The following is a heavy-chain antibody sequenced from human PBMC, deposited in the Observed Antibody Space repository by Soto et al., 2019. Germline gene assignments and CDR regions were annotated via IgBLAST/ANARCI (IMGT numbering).Heavy chain of an antibody. Sequence: SDTLSLTCTVSGGSISSYYWSWIRQPPGKGLEWIGYIYYSGSTNYNPSLKSRVTISVDTSKNQFSLKLSSVTAADTAVYYCARYDYGDYSVDYWGQGTLVTVSS. D-gene: IGHD4-17*01. CDR1: GGSISSYY. CDR3: ARYDYGDYSVDY. CDR2: IYYSGST. V-gene: IGHV4-59*08. J-gene: IGHJ4*02.